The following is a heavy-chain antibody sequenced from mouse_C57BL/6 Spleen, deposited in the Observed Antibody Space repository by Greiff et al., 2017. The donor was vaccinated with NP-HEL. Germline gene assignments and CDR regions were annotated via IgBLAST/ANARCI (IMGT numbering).Heavy chain of an antibody. D-gene: IGHD2-4*01. Sequence: VQLQQSGPELVKPGDSVKISCKASGYSFTGYFMNWVMQSHGKSLEWIGRINPYNGDTFYNQKFKGKATLTVDKSSSTAHMELRSLTSEDSAVYYCATYDYDVYFDYWGQGTTLTVSS. CDR2: INPYNGDT. CDR3: ATYDYDVYFDY. V-gene: IGHV1-20*01. J-gene: IGHJ2*01. CDR1: GYSFTGYF.